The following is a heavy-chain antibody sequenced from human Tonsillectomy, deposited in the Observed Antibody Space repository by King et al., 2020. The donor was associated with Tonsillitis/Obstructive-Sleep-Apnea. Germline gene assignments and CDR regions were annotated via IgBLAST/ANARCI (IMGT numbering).Heavy chain of an antibody. V-gene: IGHV4-34*01. CDR3: ARAEYSSSSLYYYYYMDV. CDR1: GGSFSGYY. J-gene: IGHJ6*03. CDR2: INHSGST. Sequence: VQLQQWGAGLLKPSETLSLTCAVYGGSFSGYYWSWIRQPPGKGLEWIGEINHSGSTNYNPSLKSRVTISVDTSKNQFPLKLSSVTAADTAVYYCARAEYSSSSLYYYYYMDVWGKGTTVTVSS. D-gene: IGHD6-6*01.